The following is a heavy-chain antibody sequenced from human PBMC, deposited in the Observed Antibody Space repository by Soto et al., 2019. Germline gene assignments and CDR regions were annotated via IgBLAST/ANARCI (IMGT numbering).Heavy chain of an antibody. CDR3: ARELGGTGYCDY. CDR2: ISPNGDNT. D-gene: IGHD2-15*01. Sequence: ASVKVSCKASGYTFPNYYMHWVRQAPGQGPEWMGLISPNGDNTNYARKFQGRVTMTRDTSTSTVYMDLSSLSSEDTAVYYCARELGGTGYCDYWGQGTLVNVSS. V-gene: IGHV1-46*01. J-gene: IGHJ4*02. CDR1: GYTFPNYY.